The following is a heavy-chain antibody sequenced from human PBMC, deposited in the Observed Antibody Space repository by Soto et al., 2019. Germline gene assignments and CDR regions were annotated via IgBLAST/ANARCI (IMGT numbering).Heavy chain of an antibody. CDR1: GGSISSYY. D-gene: IGHD5-12*01. V-gene: IGHV4-59*01. J-gene: IGHJ4*02. Sequence: SETLSLTCTVSGGSISSYYWSWIRQPPGKGLEWIGYIYYSGSTNYNPSHKSRVTIAVDTTKNQFSLKRSSVTAADAAVYYCARAIGVEMATIDYWGQGTLVTVSS. CDR3: ARAIGVEMATIDY. CDR2: IYYSGST.